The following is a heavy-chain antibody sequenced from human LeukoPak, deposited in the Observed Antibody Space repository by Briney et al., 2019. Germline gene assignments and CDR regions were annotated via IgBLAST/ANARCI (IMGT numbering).Heavy chain of an antibody. CDR3: ARASAVVPAAIRLPYYYYYYMDA. CDR1: GGSISSGSYS. CDR2: FYYTGNT. J-gene: IGHJ6*03. V-gene: IGHV4-30-4*07. Sequence: SETLSLTCAVSGGSISSGSYSWSWIRQPPGKGLEWIGYFYYTGNTYYNPSLKSRVTISLDTSKNQFSLKLTSVTAADTAVYYCARASAVVPAAIRLPYYYYYYMDAWGKGTTVTVSS. D-gene: IGHD2-2*02.